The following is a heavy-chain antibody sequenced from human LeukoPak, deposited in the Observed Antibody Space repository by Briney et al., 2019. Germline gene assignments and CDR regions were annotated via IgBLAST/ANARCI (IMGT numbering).Heavy chain of an antibody. CDR1: GGSISSYY. J-gene: IGHJ4*02. D-gene: IGHD4-17*01. V-gene: IGHV4-59*08. Sequence: PSETLSLTCTVSGGSISSYYWSWIRQPPGKGLEWIGYIYYSGSTNYNPSLKSRVTISVVTSKNQFSLKLSSVTAADTAVYYCASSSYGDYSGCPFDYWGQGTLVTVSS. CDR2: IYYSGST. CDR3: ASSSYGDYSGCPFDY.